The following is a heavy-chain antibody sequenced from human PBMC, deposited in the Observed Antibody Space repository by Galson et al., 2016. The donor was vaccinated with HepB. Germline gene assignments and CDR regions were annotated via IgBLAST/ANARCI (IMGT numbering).Heavy chain of an antibody. V-gene: IGHV3-53*01. Sequence: SLRLSSAASGFIVSSKFMNWVGQAPGKGLEWVSVIYSGVSTYYADSVKGRFTISRDNSKNTLYLQMNNLRAGDTAVYDCAAGRAGAWEILDSWGQGTLVTVSS. CDR2: IYSGVST. D-gene: IGHD1-26*01. J-gene: IGHJ4*02. CDR3: AAGRAGAWEILDS. CDR1: GFIVSSKF.